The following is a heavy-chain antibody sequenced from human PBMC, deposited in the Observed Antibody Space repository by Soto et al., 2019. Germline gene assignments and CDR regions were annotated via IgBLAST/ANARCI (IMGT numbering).Heavy chain of an antibody. CDR2: INPNSGGT. CDR3: ARDITVTTVGIAFDI. CDR1: GYTFTGYY. J-gene: IGHJ3*02. Sequence: ASVKVSCKASGYTFTGYYMHWVRQAPGQGLEWMGWINPNSGGTNYAQKFQGWVTMTRGTSISTAYMELSRLRSDDTAVYYCARDITVTTVGIAFDIWGQGTMVT. V-gene: IGHV1-2*04. D-gene: IGHD4-17*01.